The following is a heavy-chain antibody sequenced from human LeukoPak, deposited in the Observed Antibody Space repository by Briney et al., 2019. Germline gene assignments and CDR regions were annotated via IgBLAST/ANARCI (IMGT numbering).Heavy chain of an antibody. D-gene: IGHD5-18*01. CDR2: ISSSGSTI. J-gene: IGHJ4*02. Sequence: GRSLRLSCAASGFTFSSYEMNWVRQAPGKGLEWVSYISSSGSTIYYADSVKGRFTISRDNAKNSLYLQMNSLRAEDTAVYYCARESRTWIQLWLLDYWGQGTLVTVSS. CDR1: GFTFSSYE. V-gene: IGHV3-48*03. CDR3: ARESRTWIQLWLLDY.